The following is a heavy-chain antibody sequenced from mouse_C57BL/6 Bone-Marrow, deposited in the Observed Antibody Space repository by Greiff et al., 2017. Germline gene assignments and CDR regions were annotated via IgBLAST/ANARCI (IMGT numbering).Heavy chain of an antibody. CDR2: IDPENGDT. CDR3: TTLVAHYFDY. Sequence: EVKLVESGAELVRPGASVKLSCTASGFNIKDDYMHWVKQRPEQGLEWIGWIDPENGDTEYASKFQGKATITADTSSNTAYLQLSSLTSEDTAVYYCTTLVAHYFDYWGQGTTLTVSS. D-gene: IGHD1-1*01. V-gene: IGHV14-4*01. CDR1: GFNIKDDY. J-gene: IGHJ2*01.